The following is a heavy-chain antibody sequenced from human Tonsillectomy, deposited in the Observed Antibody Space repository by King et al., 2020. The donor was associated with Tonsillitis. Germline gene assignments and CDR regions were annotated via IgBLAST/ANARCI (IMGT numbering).Heavy chain of an antibody. D-gene: IGHD3-3*01. V-gene: IGHV3-48*01. CDR2: ISSSSSTI. CDR3: ARVRGLRCLEWLPNYFDY. J-gene: IGHJ4*02. CDR1: GFIFSSYN. Sequence: VQLVESGGGLVQPGGSLRLSCAASGFIFSSYNMNWVRQAPGKGLEWVSYISSSSSTIYYADSVKGRFTISRDNAKNSLYLQMNSLRAEDTAVYYCARVRGLRCLEWLPNYFDYWGQGTLVTVSS.